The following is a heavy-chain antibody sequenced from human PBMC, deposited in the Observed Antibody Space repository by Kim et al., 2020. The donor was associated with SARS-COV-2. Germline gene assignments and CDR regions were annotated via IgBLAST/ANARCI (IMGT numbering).Heavy chain of an antibody. CDR2: ISYDGSNK. Sequence: GGSLRLSCAASGFTFSSYGMHWVRQAPGKGLEWVAVISYDGSNKYYADSVKGRFTISRDNSKNTLYLQMNSLRAEDTAVYYCAKAGADSSGWYGDYWGQGTLVTVSS. V-gene: IGHV3-30*18. CDR3: AKAGADSSGWYGDY. J-gene: IGHJ4*02. D-gene: IGHD6-19*01. CDR1: GFTFSSYG.